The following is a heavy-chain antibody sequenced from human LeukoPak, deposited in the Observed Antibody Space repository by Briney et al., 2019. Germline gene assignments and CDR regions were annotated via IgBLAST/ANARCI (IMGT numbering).Heavy chain of an antibody. Sequence: GRSLRLSCAASGFTFSSYAMHWVRQAPGKGLEYVSAISSNGGSTYYANSVKGRFTISRGNSKNTLYLQMGSLRAEDMAVYYCAKPQMATKGAGDYWGQGTLVTVSS. CDR2: ISSNGGST. D-gene: IGHD5-24*01. CDR1: GFTFSSYA. CDR3: AKPQMATKGAGDY. V-gene: IGHV3-64*01. J-gene: IGHJ4*02.